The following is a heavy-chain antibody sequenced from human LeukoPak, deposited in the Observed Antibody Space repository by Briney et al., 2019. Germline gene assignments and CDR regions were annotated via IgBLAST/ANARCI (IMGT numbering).Heavy chain of an antibody. CDR2: ISSSSSYI. V-gene: IGHV3-21*01. CDR3: ARRWYFDL. CDR1: GFTFSSYS. Sequence: GGSLRLSCAASGFTFSSYSMNWVRQAPGKGLEWVSSISSSSSYIYYADSVKGRFTISRDDSKNTLYLQMNSLRPEDTAVYYCARRWYFDLWGRGTLVTVSS. J-gene: IGHJ2*01.